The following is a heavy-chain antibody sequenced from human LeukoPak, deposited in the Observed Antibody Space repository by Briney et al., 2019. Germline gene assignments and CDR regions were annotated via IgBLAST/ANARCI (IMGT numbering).Heavy chain of an antibody. J-gene: IGHJ4*02. CDR3: AKDMYSSGWYYFDY. CDR2: ISGSGGST. Sequence: QPGGSLRLSCAGSGFIFNNYAMHWVRQPPGKGLEWVSAISGSGGSTYYADSVKGRFTISRDNSKNTLYLQMNSLRAEDTAVYYCAKDMYSSGWYYFDYWGQGTLVTVSS. CDR1: GFIFNNYA. D-gene: IGHD6-19*01. V-gene: IGHV3-23*01.